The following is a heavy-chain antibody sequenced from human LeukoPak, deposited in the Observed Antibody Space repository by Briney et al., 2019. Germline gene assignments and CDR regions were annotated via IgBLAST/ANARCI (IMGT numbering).Heavy chain of an antibody. D-gene: IGHD1-26*01. CDR1: GGSISSSSYY. Sequence: PSETLSLTCTVSGGSISSSSYYWGWIRQPPGKGLEWIGSIYYSGSTYYNPSLKRRVTISVDTSKNQFSLKLSSVTAADTAVYYCARLREHVDYWGQGTLVTVSS. V-gene: IGHV4-39*01. J-gene: IGHJ4*02. CDR2: IYYSGST. CDR3: ARLREHVDY.